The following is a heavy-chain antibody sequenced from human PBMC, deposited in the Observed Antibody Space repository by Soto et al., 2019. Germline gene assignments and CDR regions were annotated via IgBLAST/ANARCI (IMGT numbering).Heavy chain of an antibody. Sequence: GGSLRLSCAASVFTFSSYAMSWVRQAPGKGLEWVSTISGSGGGTYYADSMKGRFTISRDNSKNTLYLQMYSLRVEDTAVYYCARESDHWGQGTLVTVSS. CDR3: ARESDH. J-gene: IGHJ4*02. CDR1: VFTFSSYA. CDR2: ISGSGGGT. V-gene: IGHV3-23*01.